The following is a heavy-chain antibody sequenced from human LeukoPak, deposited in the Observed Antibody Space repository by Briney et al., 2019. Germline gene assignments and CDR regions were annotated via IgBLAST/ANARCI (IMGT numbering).Heavy chain of an antibody. Sequence: GGSLRLSCVASGFTFSRFDVNWVRQAPGKGLEWISHISSGTYIAYADYVKGRFTISRDNAKNSLYLQMNSLRAEDTAVYYCAKDWDDYGDYNDAFDIWGQGTMVTVSS. CDR2: ISSGTYI. CDR1: GFTFSRFD. D-gene: IGHD4-17*01. J-gene: IGHJ3*02. CDR3: AKDWDDYGDYNDAFDI. V-gene: IGHV3-21*05.